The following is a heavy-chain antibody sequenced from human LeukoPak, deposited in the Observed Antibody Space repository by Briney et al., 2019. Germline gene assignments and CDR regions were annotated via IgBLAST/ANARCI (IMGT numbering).Heavy chain of an antibody. D-gene: IGHD5-12*01. J-gene: IGHJ4*02. Sequence: SETLSLTCAVYGGSFSGYYWTWIRQSQGKGLEWIGEINHSGNTNYNPSLKSRVTISVDTSKKHFSLTVRSVTAADTAVYYCARGGGQWLRSYYFDYWSQGALVTVSS. CDR2: INHSGNT. V-gene: IGHV4-34*01. CDR3: ARGGGQWLRSYYFDY. CDR1: GGSFSGYY.